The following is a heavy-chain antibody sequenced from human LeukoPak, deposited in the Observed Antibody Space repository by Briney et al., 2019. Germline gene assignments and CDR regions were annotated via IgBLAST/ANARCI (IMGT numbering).Heavy chain of an antibody. CDR3: AKGITMIVANHAFDI. D-gene: IGHD3-22*01. V-gene: IGHV3-30*18. CDR1: GFTFSSYG. CDR2: ISYDGSNK. J-gene: IGHJ3*02. Sequence: GGSLRLSCAASGFTFSSYGMHWVRQAPGKGLEWVAVISYDGSNKYYADSVKGRFTISRDNSKNTLYLQMNSLRAEDTAVYYCAKGITMIVANHAFDIWGQGTMVTVSS.